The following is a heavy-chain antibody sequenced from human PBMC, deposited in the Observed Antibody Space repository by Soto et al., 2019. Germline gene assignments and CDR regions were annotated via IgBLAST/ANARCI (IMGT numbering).Heavy chain of an antibody. D-gene: IGHD7-27*01. Sequence: ASVKVSCKASGFTFIGHYVHWVRQAPGQGLEWLGWIDPNVGGGTVYAQKFQGRVSMTADTSTSVAHMGLSSLGGDDTAVYFCVGSRTGALDYWGPGALVTVSS. CDR2: IDPNVGGGT. CDR3: VGSRTGALDY. V-gene: IGHV1-2*02. CDR1: GFTFIGHY. J-gene: IGHJ4*02.